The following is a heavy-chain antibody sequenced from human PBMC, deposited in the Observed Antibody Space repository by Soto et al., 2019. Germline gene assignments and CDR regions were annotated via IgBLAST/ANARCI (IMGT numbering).Heavy chain of an antibody. Sequence: GGSLRLSCAASGFTFDDYAMHWVRQAPGKGLEWVSGISWNSGSIGYADSVKGRFTISRDNAKNSLYLQMNSLRAEDTALYYCARGTTIFGGSHYGMDVWGQGTTVTVSS. J-gene: IGHJ6*02. CDR3: ARGTTIFGGSHYGMDV. CDR1: GFTFDDYA. V-gene: IGHV3-9*01. CDR2: ISWNSGSI. D-gene: IGHD3-3*01.